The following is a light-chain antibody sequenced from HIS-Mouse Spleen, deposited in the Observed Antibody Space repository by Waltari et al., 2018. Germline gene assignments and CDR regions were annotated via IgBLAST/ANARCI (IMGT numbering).Light chain of an antibody. CDR3: QQYGSSPLRT. J-gene: IGKJ1*01. Sequence: IGLTQSPGTLSLSPWERATLSCRPSQSVSSSYLAWYQQKPGQAPRRLIPGASSRATAIPDRFSGSGSGTDFTLTISMLEPEDFAVYSCQQYGSSPLRTFGQGATVEIK. CDR1: QSVSSSY. V-gene: IGKV3-20*01. CDR2: GAS.